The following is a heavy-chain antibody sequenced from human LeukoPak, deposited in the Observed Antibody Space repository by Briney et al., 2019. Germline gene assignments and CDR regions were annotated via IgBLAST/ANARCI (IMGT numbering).Heavy chain of an antibody. CDR3: ARDPHENSSGWPYYFDY. Sequence: ASVTVSCKASGYTFTSYYMHWVRQAPGQELEWMGIINPSGGSTSYPQKFQGRVTMTRHTSTSTVYMELSSLRSEDTAVYYCARDPHENSSGWPYYFDYWGQGTLVTVSS. CDR1: GYTFTSYY. CDR2: INPSGGST. J-gene: IGHJ4*02. D-gene: IGHD6-19*01. V-gene: IGHV1-46*01.